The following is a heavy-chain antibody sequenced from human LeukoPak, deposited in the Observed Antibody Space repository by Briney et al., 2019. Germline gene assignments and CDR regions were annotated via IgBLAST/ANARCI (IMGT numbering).Heavy chain of an antibody. Sequence: KAGGSLRLSCAASGFTFSSNTMNWVRQAPGKGLEWVSSISSSSSYIYYADSVKGRFIISRDNAKNSLYLQMYSLRAEDTAVYYCAGGRPGYYGRFDPWGQGTLVTVSS. CDR1: GFTFSSNT. D-gene: IGHD3-22*01. J-gene: IGHJ5*02. CDR2: ISSSSSYI. CDR3: AGGRPGYYGRFDP. V-gene: IGHV3-21*01.